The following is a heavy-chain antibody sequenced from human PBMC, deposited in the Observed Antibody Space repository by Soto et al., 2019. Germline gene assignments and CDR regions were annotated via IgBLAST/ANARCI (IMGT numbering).Heavy chain of an antibody. CDR3: ARVKGKSSGWYGVYYFDY. CDR1: GYTFTGYY. Sequence: ASVKVSCKASGYTFTGYYMHWVRQAPGQGLEWMGWINPNSGGTNYAQKFQGWVTMTRDTSISTAYMELSRLRSDDTAVYYCARVKGKSSGWYGVYYFDYWGQGTLVTVSS. V-gene: IGHV1-2*04. J-gene: IGHJ4*02. D-gene: IGHD6-19*01. CDR2: INPNSGGT.